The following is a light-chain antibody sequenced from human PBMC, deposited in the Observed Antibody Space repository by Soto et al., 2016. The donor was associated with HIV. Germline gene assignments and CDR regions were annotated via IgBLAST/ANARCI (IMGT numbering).Light chain of an antibody. CDR1: QGVSVW. Sequence: DIQMTQFPSTLSASIGDRVTITCRASQGVSVWLAWYQQKPGKAPNLLIFKTSTLEIGVPSRFSGSGSGTEFTLTISSLQPDDFATYYCQQYQTEEGTFGQGTTVEIK. CDR2: KTS. V-gene: IGKV1-5*03. CDR3: QQYQTEEGT. J-gene: IGKJ1*01.